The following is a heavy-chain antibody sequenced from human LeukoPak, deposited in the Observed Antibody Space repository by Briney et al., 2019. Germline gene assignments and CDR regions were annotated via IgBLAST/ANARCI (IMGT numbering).Heavy chain of an antibody. J-gene: IGHJ4*02. CDR3: ARSGRRYYGSGSYYLDY. D-gene: IGHD3-10*01. V-gene: IGHV4-4*07. CDR1: GGSINSY. Sequence: SETLPLTCIVSGGSINSYWSWIRQPAGKGLEWIGRISGSGTITYNPALQSRLTISIDTSKNQFSLKLSSVTAADTAVYYCARSGRRYYGSGSYYLDYWGQGTLVTVSS. CDR2: ISGSGTI.